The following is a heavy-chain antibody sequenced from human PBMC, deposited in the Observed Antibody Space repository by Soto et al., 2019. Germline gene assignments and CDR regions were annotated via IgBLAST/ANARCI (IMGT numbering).Heavy chain of an antibody. Sequence: PSETLSLTCTVSGGSISSGEYYWTWIRQPPGKGLEWIGYISYSGSTHYSPSLKSRVSISVDKSKNQFSLKLTSVTAADTAVYYCARARATIAAAAIFDCWGQGTLVTVSS. D-gene: IGHD6-13*01. CDR2: ISYSGST. V-gene: IGHV4-30-4*01. CDR3: ARARATIAAAAIFDC. CDR1: GGSISSGEYY. J-gene: IGHJ4*02.